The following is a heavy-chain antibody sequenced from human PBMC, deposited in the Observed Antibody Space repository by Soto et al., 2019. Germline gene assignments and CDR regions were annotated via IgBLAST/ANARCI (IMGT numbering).Heavy chain of an antibody. CDR3: ARVVVVIPPGYYYAMDV. Sequence: EVQLVESGGGLVQPGGSLRLSCAASGFTFSSFHMNWVRQAPGRGLEWVAYITSSSDTIYYSDSVKCRFTISRDNGKNSLFLQMNSLRDEETAVYYCARVVVVIPPGYYYAMDVWGQGTTVTVSS. J-gene: IGHJ6*02. D-gene: IGHD3-22*01. V-gene: IGHV3-48*02. CDR2: ITSSSDTI. CDR1: GFTFSSFH.